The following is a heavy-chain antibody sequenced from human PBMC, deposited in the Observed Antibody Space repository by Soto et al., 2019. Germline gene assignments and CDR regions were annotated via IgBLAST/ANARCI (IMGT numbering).Heavy chain of an antibody. CDR3: TRDQPITP. J-gene: IGHJ3*01. V-gene: IGHV3-49*04. CDR2: IRRKASGGKA. Sequence: GGPLSLSCPASGFTFGEHSMSWVRQAPGKGLEWVGDIRRKASGGKAADAASVKGRFTFSRDDSKSTAYLQMNSLKIEDTAIYYCTRDQPITPWGQGTMVTVSS. CDR1: GFTFGEHS. D-gene: IGHD3-10*01.